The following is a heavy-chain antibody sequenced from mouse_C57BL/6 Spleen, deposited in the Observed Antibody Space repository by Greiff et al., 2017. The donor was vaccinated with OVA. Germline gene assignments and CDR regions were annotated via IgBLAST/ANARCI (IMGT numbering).Heavy chain of an antibody. CDR3: VRGYDYDVDYYAMDY. V-gene: IGHV10-1*01. Sequence: EVQVVESGGGLVQPKGSLKLSCAASGFSFNTYAMNWVRQAPGKGLEWVARIRSKSNNYATYYADSVKDRFTISRDDSESMLYLQMNNLKTEDTAMYYCVRGYDYDVDYYAMDYWGQGTSVTVSS. CDR2: IRSKSNNYAT. CDR1: GFSFNTYA. D-gene: IGHD2-4*01. J-gene: IGHJ4*01.